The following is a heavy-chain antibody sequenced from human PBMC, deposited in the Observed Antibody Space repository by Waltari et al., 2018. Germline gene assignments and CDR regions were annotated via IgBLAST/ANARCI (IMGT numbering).Heavy chain of an antibody. CDR1: GGSISSSHYY. V-gene: IGHV4-39*07. CDR3: ARGRDYGSGSYYPYYYYGMDV. Sequence: QLQLQESGPGLVKPSETLSLTCTVSGGSISSSHYYWGWIRQPPGRGLEWIGSIYYSGSTYDNPSLKSRVTISVDTSKNQFSLKLSSVTAADTAVYYCARGRDYGSGSYYPYYYYGMDVWGQGTTVTVSS. D-gene: IGHD3-10*01. CDR2: IYYSGST. J-gene: IGHJ6*02.